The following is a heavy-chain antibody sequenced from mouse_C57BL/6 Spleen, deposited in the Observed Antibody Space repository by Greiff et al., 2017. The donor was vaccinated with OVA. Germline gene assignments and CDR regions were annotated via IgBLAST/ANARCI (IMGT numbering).Heavy chain of an antibody. D-gene: IGHD1-1*01. CDR2: ILPGSGST. V-gene: IGHV1-9*01. CDR1: GYTFTGYW. CDR3: ARPGSSYLYYFDY. J-gene: IGHJ2*01. Sequence: QVQLQQSGAELMKPGASVKLSCKATGYTFTGYWIEWVKQRPGHGLEWIGEILPGSGSTNYNEKFKSKATLTVDKSSSTAYMQLSSLTSEDSAVYYCARPGSSYLYYFDYWGQGTTLTVSS.